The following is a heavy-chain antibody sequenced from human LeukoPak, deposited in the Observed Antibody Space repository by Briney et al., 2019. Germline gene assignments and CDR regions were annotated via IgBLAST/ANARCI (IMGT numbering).Heavy chain of an antibody. D-gene: IGHD3-10*01. CDR3: AKDTAYGSGSYSDFDY. V-gene: IGHV3-9*01. CDR1: GFTFDDYA. Sequence: GGSLRLSCAASGFTFDDYAMHWVRQAPGKGLEWVSGISWNSGSIGYADSVKGRFTISRDNAKNSLYLQMNSLRAEDTALYYCAKDTAYGSGSYSDFDYWGQGTLVTVSS. J-gene: IGHJ4*02. CDR2: ISWNSGSI.